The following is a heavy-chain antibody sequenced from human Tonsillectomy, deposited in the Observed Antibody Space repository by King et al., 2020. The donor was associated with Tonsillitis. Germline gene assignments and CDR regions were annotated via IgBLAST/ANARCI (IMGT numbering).Heavy chain of an antibody. CDR2: NGNQAKRETT. J-gene: IGHJ4*02. Sequence: VQLVESGGGLVQPGGSLRLSCAASGFTFSDHYIDWVRQAPGKGREWVGRNGNQAKRETTEYAASVKGRFINARDDAKNSVYLQMNSLKTEDTAVYYWGRLGRVFDYWGQGTLVTVSS. V-gene: IGHV3-72*01. CDR3: GRLGRVFDY. CDR1: GFTFSDHY. D-gene: IGHD1-26*01.